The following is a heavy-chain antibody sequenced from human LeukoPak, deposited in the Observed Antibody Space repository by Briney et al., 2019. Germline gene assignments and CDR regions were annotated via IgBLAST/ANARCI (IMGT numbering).Heavy chain of an antibody. CDR3: ARDLGRIVRATRSVGYMDV. CDR2: INPNSGGT. Sequence: GASVTVSFKASGYTFTGYYMHWVPQAPGQGLEWMGWINPNSGGTNYAQKFQGRVTITRDTSISTAYMELSRLRSDDTAVYYCARDLGRIVRATRSVGYMDVWGKGTTVTISS. J-gene: IGHJ6*03. D-gene: IGHD1-26*01. V-gene: IGHV1-2*03. CDR1: GYTFTGYY.